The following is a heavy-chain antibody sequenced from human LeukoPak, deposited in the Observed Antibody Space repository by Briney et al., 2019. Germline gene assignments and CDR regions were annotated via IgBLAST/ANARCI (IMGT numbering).Heavy chain of an antibody. V-gene: IGHV3-11*05. CDR3: ARDERWFGESDY. CDR1: GFTFSDYY. Sequence: GGSLRLSCAATGFTFSDYYMSWIRQAPGKGLEWVSYISSSSSYTNYADSVKGRFTISRDNAKNSLYLQMNGLRAEDTAVYYCARDERWFGESDYWGQGTLVTVSS. J-gene: IGHJ4*02. CDR2: ISSSSSYT. D-gene: IGHD3-10*01.